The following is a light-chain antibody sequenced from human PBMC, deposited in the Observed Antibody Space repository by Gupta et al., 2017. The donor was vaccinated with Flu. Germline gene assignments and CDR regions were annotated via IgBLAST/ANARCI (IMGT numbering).Light chain of an antibody. V-gene: IGLV3-1*01. CDR3: QAWDSSTPGV. CDR2: QDS. CDR1: KLGDKY. J-gene: IGLJ2*01. Sequence: SYELTQPPSVSVSPGQTASITCSGDKLGDKYACWYRQKPGQSPVLVIYQDSKRPSGIPERFSGSNSGNTATLTISGTQAMDEADYYCQAWDSSTPGVFGGGTKLTVL.